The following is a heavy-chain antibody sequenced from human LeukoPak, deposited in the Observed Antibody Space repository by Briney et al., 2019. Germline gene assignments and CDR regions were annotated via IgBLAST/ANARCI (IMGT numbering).Heavy chain of an antibody. CDR3: AREYCSGGSCYSRPYWSFDL. V-gene: IGHV3-21*01. J-gene: IGHJ2*01. D-gene: IGHD2-15*01. CDR1: GFTFNIYA. CDR2: ISSKGDYT. Sequence: PGGSLRLSCAASGFTFNIYAMSWVRQAPGKGLEWVSSISSKGDYTFYADSVKGRFTISRDNAKNSLYLQMNSLRAEDTAVYYCAREYCSGGSCYSRPYWSFDLWGRGTLVTVSS.